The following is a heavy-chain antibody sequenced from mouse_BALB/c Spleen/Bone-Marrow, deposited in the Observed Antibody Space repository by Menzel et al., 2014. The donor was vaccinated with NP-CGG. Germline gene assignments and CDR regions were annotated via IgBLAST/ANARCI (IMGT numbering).Heavy chain of an antibody. D-gene: IGHD2-3*01. V-gene: IGHV5-9-1*01. CDR2: ISSSGSYT. Sequence: EVMLVESGGGLAKPGGSLQLSCAASGFTFSTYAMSWVRQTPEKRLEWVATISSSGSYTYYPDSVKGRFTISRDNAKNTLYLQMSSLRSEDTAMYYCARRDGGPMDYWGQGTSVTVSS. J-gene: IGHJ4*01. CDR3: ARRDGGPMDY. CDR1: GFTFSTYA.